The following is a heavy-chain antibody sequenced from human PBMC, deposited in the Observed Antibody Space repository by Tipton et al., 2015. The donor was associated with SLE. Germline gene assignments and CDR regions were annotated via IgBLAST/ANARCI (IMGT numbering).Heavy chain of an antibody. CDR1: GGSFSGYY. J-gene: IGHJ3*02. V-gene: IGHV4-34*01. CDR3: ARRDGVVTLNAFDI. CDR2: ITHTGST. D-gene: IGHD3-3*01. Sequence: TLSLTCAVYGGSFSGYYWSWIRQSPGKGLEWIGEITHTGSTTYNPSLKSRVTISVDTSKNQFSLKLSSVTAADTAVYYCARRDGVVTLNAFDIWGQGTMVTVSS.